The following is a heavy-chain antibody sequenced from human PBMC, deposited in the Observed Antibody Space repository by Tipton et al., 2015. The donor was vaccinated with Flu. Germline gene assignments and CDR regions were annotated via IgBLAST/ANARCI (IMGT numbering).Heavy chain of an antibody. Sequence: LRLSCKVSGDSISSNNYYWNWIRQHPGRGLEWIGYIHYSGSTYYNPSLKSRVTLSVDMSKNEFSLRLTSVTAADTAVYFCAKDLPATGSRGYWCQGMLVTVSS. J-gene: IGHJ4*02. D-gene: IGHD2-15*01. CDR2: IHYSGST. CDR1: GDSISSNNYY. V-gene: IGHV4-31*03. CDR3: AKDLPATGSRGY.